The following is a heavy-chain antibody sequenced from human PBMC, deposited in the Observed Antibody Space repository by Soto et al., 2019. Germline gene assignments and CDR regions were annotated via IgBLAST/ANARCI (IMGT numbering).Heavy chain of an antibody. J-gene: IGHJ4*02. V-gene: IGHV3-23*01. CDR3: AKGRIWEMATGLDY. Sequence: EVQLLESGGGLVQPGGSLRLSCAASGFTFSSYAMSWVRQAPGKGLEWVSAISGSGGSTYYADSVKGRFAISRDNSKNTLYLQMNSLRAEDTAVYYCAKGRIWEMATGLDYWGQGTLVTVSS. CDR1: GFTFSSYA. D-gene: IGHD5-12*01. CDR2: ISGSGGST.